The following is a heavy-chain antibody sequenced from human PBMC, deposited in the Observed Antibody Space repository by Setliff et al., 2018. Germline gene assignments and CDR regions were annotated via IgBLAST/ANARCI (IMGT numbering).Heavy chain of an antibody. CDR3: ARALDSGTYYNLYPYYMDV. CDR1: GGSFSGYY. V-gene: IGHV4-34*01. CDR2: INHTSGSI. Sequence: PSETLSLTCAVYGGSFSGYYWSWIRQPPGKGLEWIGEINHTSGSIKYNPSLRSRVTISVDTSKNQFSLRLTSATAADTAVYFCARALDSGTYYNLYPYYMDVWGKGTTVTVSS. J-gene: IGHJ6*03. D-gene: IGHD1-26*01.